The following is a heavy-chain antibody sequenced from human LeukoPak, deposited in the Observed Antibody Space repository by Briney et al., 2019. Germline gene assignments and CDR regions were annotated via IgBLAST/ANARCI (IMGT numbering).Heavy chain of an antibody. D-gene: IGHD1-26*01. J-gene: IGHJ4*02. V-gene: IGHV3-7*03. CDR2: IKHDGSEK. Sequence: GGSLRLSCAASGFIFTNYFMSWVRQAPGKGLEWVASIKHDGSEKYYVDSVRGRFTISRDNSRNTLYLQMNSLRGDDTAVYYCAKDVGKWESLHFFDYWGQGTLVTVSS. CDR1: GFIFTNYF. CDR3: AKDVGKWESLHFFDY.